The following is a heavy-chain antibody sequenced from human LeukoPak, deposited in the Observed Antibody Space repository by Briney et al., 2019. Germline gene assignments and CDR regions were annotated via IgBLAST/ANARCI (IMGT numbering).Heavy chain of an antibody. Sequence: PSETLSLTCTVSGGSIRSSSSCWGWIRQPPGKGLEWIGSIHYSGSPNYNPSLKSRVTISVDTSKGQFSLKLTSVTAADTAVYYCARPAGYCSTASCYEYFDYWGQGTLVTVSS. D-gene: IGHD2-2*01. CDR2: IHYSGSP. CDR1: GGSIRSSSSC. CDR3: ARPAGYCSTASCYEYFDY. J-gene: IGHJ4*02. V-gene: IGHV4-39*01.